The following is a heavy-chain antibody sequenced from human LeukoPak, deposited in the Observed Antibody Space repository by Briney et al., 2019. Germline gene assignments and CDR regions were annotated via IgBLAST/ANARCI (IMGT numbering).Heavy chain of an antibody. CDR1: GYTFPSYD. CDR3: ARGPKWTGSYYYFDY. J-gene: IGHJ4*02. D-gene: IGHD1-26*01. Sequence: ASVKVSCKTSGYTFPSYDINWVRPATGQGLESMGWMNPNSGNTGYTQNFQGRVTISRNTSITTAYMELSSLRSEDTGLYYCARGPKWTGSYYYFDYWGQGTLVAVSS. V-gene: IGHV1-8*01. CDR2: MNPNSGNT.